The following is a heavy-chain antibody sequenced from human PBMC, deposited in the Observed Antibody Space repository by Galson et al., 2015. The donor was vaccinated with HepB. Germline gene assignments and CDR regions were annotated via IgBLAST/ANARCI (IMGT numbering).Heavy chain of an antibody. J-gene: IGHJ5*02. CDR3: AKTDYDSSGYASSWFDP. D-gene: IGHD3-22*01. CDR2: INPNSGGT. CDR1: GYTFTGYY. Sequence: SVKVSCKASGYTFTGYYMHWVRQAPGQGLEWMGWINPNSGGTNYAQKFQGRVTMTRDTSISTAYMELSRLRSDDTAVYYCAKTDYDSSGYASSWFDPWGQGTLVTVSS. V-gene: IGHV1-2*02.